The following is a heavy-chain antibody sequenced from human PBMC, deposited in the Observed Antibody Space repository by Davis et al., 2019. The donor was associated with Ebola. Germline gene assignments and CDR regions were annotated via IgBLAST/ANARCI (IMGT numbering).Heavy chain of an antibody. D-gene: IGHD4-17*01. CDR1: GGSISSSSYY. Sequence: PSETLSLTCTVSGGSISSSSYYWGWIRQPPGKGLEWIGSIYYSGSTYYNPSLKSRVTISVDTSKNQFSLKLSSVTAADTAVYYCARQGVYGDYDPKGYYYGMDVWGQGTTVTVSS. J-gene: IGHJ6*02. V-gene: IGHV4-39*01. CDR3: ARQGVYGDYDPKGYYYGMDV. CDR2: IYYSGST.